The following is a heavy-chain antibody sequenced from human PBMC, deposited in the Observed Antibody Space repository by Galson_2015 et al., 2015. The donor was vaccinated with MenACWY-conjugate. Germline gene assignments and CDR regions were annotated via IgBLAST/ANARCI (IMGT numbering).Heavy chain of an antibody. CDR1: EVSFGSCE. J-gene: IGHJ6*02. CDR2: ISYDGSNK. D-gene: IGHD1-26*01. CDR3: ARVYSGSPDYGMDV. V-gene: IGHV3-30*04. Sequence: ALRLRRRAAEVSFGSCEMHRGRQGPGKGRGWVADISYDGSNKYYADSVKGRFTISRDKNKLYLEMISLRGEDTAVYYCARVYSGSPDYGMDVWGQGTTVTVSS.